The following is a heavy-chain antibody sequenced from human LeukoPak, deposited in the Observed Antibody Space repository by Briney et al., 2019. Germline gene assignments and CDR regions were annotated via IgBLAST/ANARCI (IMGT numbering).Heavy chain of an antibody. D-gene: IGHD6-25*01. CDR2: IYSGGST. V-gene: IGHV3-66*01. CDR3: ARDASGHDLPFDY. CDR1: GFTVSSNY. J-gene: IGHJ4*02. Sequence: PTGGSLRLSCADSGFTVSSNYMRWVRQAPGKGLEWVSVIYSGGSTHYADSVKGRFTISRDNSKNTLYLQMNSLRAEDTAVYYCARDASGHDLPFDYWGQGTLVTVSS.